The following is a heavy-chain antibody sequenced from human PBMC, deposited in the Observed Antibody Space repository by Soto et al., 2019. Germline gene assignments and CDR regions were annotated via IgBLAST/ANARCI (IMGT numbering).Heavy chain of an antibody. CDR3: VKDDGGYPSIPPH. CDR2: ISGSGDRT. J-gene: IGHJ4*02. D-gene: IGHD3-22*01. V-gene: IGHV3-23*01. Sequence: EVQLLESGGGLVQPGGSLRLSCEASGISIGNYPMSWVRQAPGKGLDWVSGISGSGDRTYYADSAKGRFTISKDISKNSLSLQLDSLGVDDTAVYFCVKDDGGYPSIPPHWGQGTLVTVSS. CDR1: GISIGNYP.